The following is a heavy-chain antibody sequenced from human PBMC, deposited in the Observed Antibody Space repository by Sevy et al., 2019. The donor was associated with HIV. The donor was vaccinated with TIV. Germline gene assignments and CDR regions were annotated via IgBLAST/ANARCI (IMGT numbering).Heavy chain of an antibody. CDR1: GYTFTNYW. J-gene: IGHJ4*02. CDR2: IYPGDSDT. D-gene: IGHD2-15*01. CDR3: VRHPGVATLYFDY. V-gene: IGHV5-51*01. Sequence: GESLKISCKGSGYTFTNYWIGWVRQMPGKGLEWMGIIYPGDSDTRYSPSFQGQVTISADKSSSTAYLQWSSLKASDTAICYCVRHPGVATLYFDYWGQGILSPSPQ.